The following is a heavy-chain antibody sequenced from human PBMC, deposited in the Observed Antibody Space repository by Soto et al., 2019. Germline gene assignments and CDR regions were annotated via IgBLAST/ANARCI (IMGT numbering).Heavy chain of an antibody. CDR1: GFIFTNYA. Sequence: EVQVSESGGGLVRPGGSLRLSCAASGFIFTNYAMNWFRQAPGKGLEWGSVIGGRGNSAYYADSVQGRFTISRDNSKNTLSLQMSSLTADDTAIYYCVREGRGSFDFWGRGTMVTVSS. D-gene: IGHD5-12*01. CDR2: IGGRGNSA. V-gene: IGHV3-23*01. J-gene: IGHJ3*01. CDR3: VREGRGSFDF.